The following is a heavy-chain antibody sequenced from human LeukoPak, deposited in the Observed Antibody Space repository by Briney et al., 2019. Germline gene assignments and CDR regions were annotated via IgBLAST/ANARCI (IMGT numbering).Heavy chain of an antibody. V-gene: IGHV1-69*10. D-gene: IGHD5-24*01. CDR3: ARDRRDGYRYDY. J-gene: IGHJ4*02. Sequence: GASVKVSCKASGGAFSSYAISWVRQAPGQGLEWMGGIIPILGIANYAQKFQGRVTITADKSTSTAYMELSSLRSEDTAVYYCARDRRDGYRYDYWGQGTLVTVSS. CDR2: IIPILGIA. CDR1: GGAFSSYA.